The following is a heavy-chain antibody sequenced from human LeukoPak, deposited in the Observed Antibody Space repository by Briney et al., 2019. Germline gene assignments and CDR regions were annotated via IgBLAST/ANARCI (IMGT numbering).Heavy chain of an antibody. CDR2: INHSGST. CDR3: AREALVPNSQTSYYGMDV. J-gene: IGHJ6*02. CDR1: GGSFSGYY. Sequence: SETLSLTCAVYGGSFSGYYWSWIRQPPGKGLEWIGEINHSGSTNYNPSLKSRVTISVDTSKNQFSLKLSSVTAADTAVYYCAREALVPNSQTSYYGMDVWGQGTTVTVSS. V-gene: IGHV4-34*09. D-gene: IGHD2-2*01.